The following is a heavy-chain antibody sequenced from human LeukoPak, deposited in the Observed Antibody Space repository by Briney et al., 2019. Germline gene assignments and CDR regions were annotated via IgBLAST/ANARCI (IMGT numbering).Heavy chain of an antibody. Sequence: PSETLSLTCAVYGGSFSGYYWSWIRQPPGKGLEWIGEINHSGSTNYNPSLKSRVTISVDTSKNQFSLKLSSVTAADTAVYYCARGDYYDSSGYQFDYWGQGTLVTVSS. CDR3: ARGDYYDSSGYQFDY. D-gene: IGHD3-22*01. J-gene: IGHJ4*02. CDR1: GGSFSGYY. CDR2: INHSGST. V-gene: IGHV4-34*01.